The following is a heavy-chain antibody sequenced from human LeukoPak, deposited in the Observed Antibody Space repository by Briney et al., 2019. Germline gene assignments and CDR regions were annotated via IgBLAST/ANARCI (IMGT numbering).Heavy chain of an antibody. D-gene: IGHD2-15*01. CDR2: INTRSYI. Sequence: GGSLRLSCAASGFTSSSYSMNWVRQAPGKGLEWVSSINTRSYIYSADSVKGRFTISRDNDKNSVYLQMNSLRAEDTAVYYCAREGGYCYGASCRFFDSWGQGTLLTVSS. CDR3: AREGGYCYGASCRFFDS. J-gene: IGHJ4*02. CDR1: GFTSSSYS. V-gene: IGHV3-21*01.